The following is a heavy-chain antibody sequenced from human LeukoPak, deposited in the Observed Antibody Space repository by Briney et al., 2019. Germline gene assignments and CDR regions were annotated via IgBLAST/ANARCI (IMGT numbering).Heavy chain of an antibody. CDR2: MNPNSGNT. J-gene: IGHJ6*02. CDR3: ASVPSYCSSTSCYTSYYYYGMDV. V-gene: IGHV1-8*01. D-gene: IGHD2-2*02. Sequence: ASVKVSCKASGYTFTSYDINWVRQATGQGLEWMGWMNPNSGNTGYAQKFQGRVTMTRNTSISTAYMELSSLRSEDTAVYYCASVPSYCSSTSCYTSYYYYGMDVWGQGTTVTVSS. CDR1: GYTFTSYD.